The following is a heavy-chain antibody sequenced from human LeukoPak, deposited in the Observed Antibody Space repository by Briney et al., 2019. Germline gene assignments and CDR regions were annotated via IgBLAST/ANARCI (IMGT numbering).Heavy chain of an antibody. V-gene: IGHV4-31*03. CDR3: ARDMTTVTYAFDI. D-gene: IGHD4-11*01. CDR2: IYCSGST. CDR1: GASISSAGYY. Sequence: SQTLSLTCTVSGASISSAGYYWSWIRQHPGKGLEWIGSIYCSGSTYYNPSLKSRASISLDRSKNQFSLKLSSVTAADTAVYYCARDMTTVTYAFDIWGQGTMVTVSS. J-gene: IGHJ3*02.